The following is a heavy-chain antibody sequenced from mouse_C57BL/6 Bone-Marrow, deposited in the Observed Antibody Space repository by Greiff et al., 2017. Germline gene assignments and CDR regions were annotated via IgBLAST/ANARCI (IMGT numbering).Heavy chain of an antibody. Sequence: QVHVKQSGAELVRPGTSVKMSCKASGYTFTNYWIGWAKQRPGHGLEWIGDIYPGGGYTNYNEKFKGKATLTADKSSSTAYMQFSRLTSEDSAIYYCARLTVTFFDYCGQGTTLTVSS. V-gene: IGHV1-63*01. CDR3: ARLTVTFFDY. CDR1: GYTFTNYW. D-gene: IGHD4-1*01. J-gene: IGHJ2*01. CDR2: IYPGGGYT.